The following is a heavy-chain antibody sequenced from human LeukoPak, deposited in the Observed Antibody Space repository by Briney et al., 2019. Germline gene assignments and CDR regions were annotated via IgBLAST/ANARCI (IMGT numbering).Heavy chain of an antibody. V-gene: IGHV3-7*01. Sequence: GGSLRLSCAASGFTFSSYWMSWVRQAPGKGLEWVANIKQDGSEKYYVDSVKGRFTISRDNAKNSLYLQMNSLRAEDTAVCYCASGCSSTSCYRKGAFDYWGQGTLVTVSS. D-gene: IGHD2-2*02. CDR2: IKQDGSEK. CDR3: ASGCSSTSCYRKGAFDY. J-gene: IGHJ4*02. CDR1: GFTFSSYW.